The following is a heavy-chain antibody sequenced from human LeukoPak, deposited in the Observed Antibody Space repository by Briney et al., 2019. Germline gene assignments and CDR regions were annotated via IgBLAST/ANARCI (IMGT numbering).Heavy chain of an antibody. J-gene: IGHJ4*02. D-gene: IGHD5-18*01. Sequence: SETLSLTCTVSGGSISSYYWSWIRQPPGKGLEWIGYIYYSGSTNYNPSLKSRVTISVDTSKNQFSLKLSSVTAADTAVYYCARVGGYSYGYLEYWGKGTLVTVSS. CDR3: ARVGGYSYGYLEY. CDR1: GGSISSYY. V-gene: IGHV4-59*01. CDR2: IYYSGST.